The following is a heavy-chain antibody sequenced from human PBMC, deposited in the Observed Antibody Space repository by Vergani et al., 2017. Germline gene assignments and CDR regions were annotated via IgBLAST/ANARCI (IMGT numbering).Heavy chain of an antibody. CDR3: ARHGLGFPHYYYYGMDV. D-gene: IGHD6-19*01. Sequence: QLQLQESGPGLVKPSETLSLTCTVSGGSISSSSYYWGWIRQPPGKGLEWIGSIYYSGSTYYNPSLKSRGTISVNTSKNQFSRKLSSVTAADTAVYYCARHGLGFPHYYYYGMDVWGQGTTVTVSS. V-gene: IGHV4-39*01. CDR2: IYYSGST. J-gene: IGHJ6*02. CDR1: GGSISSSSYY.